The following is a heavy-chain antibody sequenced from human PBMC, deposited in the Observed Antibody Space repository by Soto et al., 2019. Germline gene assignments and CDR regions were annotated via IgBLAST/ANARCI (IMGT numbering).Heavy chain of an antibody. J-gene: IGHJ6*02. CDR3: ARDGQQQAPYALDV. D-gene: IGHD6-13*01. CDR1: GFTFNHNA. Sequence: QVQLVESGGAVVQPGRSLRLSCAASGFTFNHNAMHWVRQAAGKGLEWVAQIWYDGSEKYYTDSVKGRFTISRDNFKNTVFLQMDSLRVEDTAVYYCARDGQQQAPYALDVWGQGTTVIVSS. CDR2: IWYDGSEK. V-gene: IGHV3-33*01.